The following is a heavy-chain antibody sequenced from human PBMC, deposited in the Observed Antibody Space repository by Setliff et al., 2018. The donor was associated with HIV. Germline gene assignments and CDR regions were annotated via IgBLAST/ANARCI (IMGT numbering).Heavy chain of an antibody. CDR1: GYTLTELS. CDR3: VRGHCNSDKCWYTWFDP. D-gene: IGHD2-2*01. Sequence: ASVKVSCKISGYTLTELSIHWVRQAPGKGLEWMGWIGSYSGYTIYAQKFQDRLTMTTDTSTTTASMELRSLRSDDTAVYYCVRGHCNSDKCWYTWFDPWGQGTLVTVSS. J-gene: IGHJ5*02. V-gene: IGHV1-18*01. CDR2: IGSYSGYT.